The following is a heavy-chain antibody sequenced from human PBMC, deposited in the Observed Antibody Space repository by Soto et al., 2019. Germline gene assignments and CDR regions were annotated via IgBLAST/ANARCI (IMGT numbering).Heavy chain of an antibody. V-gene: IGHV3-53*01. CDR3: ASWHEREHAYDV. CDR1: GLTVSGKKY. Sequence: GGSLRLSCAAFGLTVSGKKYVAWVRQAPGKGLEWVSALYDVDGSFYADSVKGRFTTSSDSSKTTVYLQMNGLRPDDTAVYYCASWHEREHAYDVWGQGTTVT. CDR2: LYDVDGS. J-gene: IGHJ3*01. D-gene: IGHD1-1*01.